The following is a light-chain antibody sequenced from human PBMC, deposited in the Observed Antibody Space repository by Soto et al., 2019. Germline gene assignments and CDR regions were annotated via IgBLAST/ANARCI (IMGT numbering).Light chain of an antibody. J-gene: IGLJ3*02. CDR2: DVN. CDR3: CSFAGSYTLGV. CDR1: SSDVVGYNY. Sequence: QSVLTQPRSVSGSPGQSVTISCTGTSSDVVGYNYVSWYQQHPGKAPKLMIYDVNKRPSGVPARFSGSKSGNTASLTISGLQAEDEADYYCCSFAGSYTLGVFGGGTKLTVL. V-gene: IGLV2-11*01.